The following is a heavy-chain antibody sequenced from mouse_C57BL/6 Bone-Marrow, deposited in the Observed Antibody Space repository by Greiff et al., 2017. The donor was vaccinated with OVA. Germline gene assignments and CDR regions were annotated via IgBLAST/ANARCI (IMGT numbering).Heavy chain of an antibody. CDR3: ARDGTTVVARVGYFDY. J-gene: IGHJ2*01. Sequence: VQLKESGPGLVKPSQSLSLTCSVTGYSITSGYYWNWIRQFPGNKLEWMGYISYDGSNNYNPSLKNRISITRDTSKNQFFLKLNSVTTEDTATYYCARDGTTVVARVGYFDYWGQGTTLTVSS. V-gene: IGHV3-6*01. CDR1: GYSITSGYY. D-gene: IGHD1-1*01. CDR2: ISYDGSN.